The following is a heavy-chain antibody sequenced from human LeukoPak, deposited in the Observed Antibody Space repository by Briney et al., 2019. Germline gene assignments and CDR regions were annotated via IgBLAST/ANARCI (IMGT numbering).Heavy chain of an antibody. J-gene: IGHJ5*02. Sequence: GGSLRLSCAASGLTFRTYAMSWVRQAPGKGLEWVSSISDSGGYTFYADSVKGRFTISRDNSKNTLYLQMNSLRAEDTAVYYCARGEYNWNDLHLWGQGTLVTVSS. V-gene: IGHV3-23*01. CDR2: ISDSGGYT. CDR3: ARGEYNWNDLHL. D-gene: IGHD1-20*01. CDR1: GLTFRTYA.